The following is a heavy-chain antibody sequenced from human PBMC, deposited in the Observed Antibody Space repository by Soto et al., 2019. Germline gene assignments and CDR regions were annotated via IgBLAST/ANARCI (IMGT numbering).Heavy chain of an antibody. J-gene: IGHJ4*02. CDR2: ISGGGVST. Sequence: EVQLLAAGGGLVQPGGSLRLSCAASGCTFSNYGMSWVRQAPGKGLEWVSSISGGGVSTYYADSVKGRFTISRDNSKDTVYRQMHSLRAEDTAVYYCAKRREIITAYFFDYWGQGTLVTVSS. CDR1: GCTFSNYG. CDR3: AKRREIITAYFFDY. D-gene: IGHD3-10*01. V-gene: IGHV3-23*01.